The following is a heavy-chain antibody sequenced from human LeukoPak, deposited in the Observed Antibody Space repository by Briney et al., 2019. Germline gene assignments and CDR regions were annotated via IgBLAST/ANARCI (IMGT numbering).Heavy chain of an antibody. Sequence: SETLSLTCTVSGGSISSYYWSWIRQPPGKGLEWIGYIYYSGSTNYSPSLKSRVTISVDTSKNQFSLKPSSVTAADTAVYYCARRTYCGGDCYSFSFDYWGQGTLVTVSS. D-gene: IGHD2-21*02. CDR1: GGSISSYY. V-gene: IGHV4-59*08. CDR3: ARRTYCGGDCYSFSFDY. CDR2: IYYSGST. J-gene: IGHJ4*02.